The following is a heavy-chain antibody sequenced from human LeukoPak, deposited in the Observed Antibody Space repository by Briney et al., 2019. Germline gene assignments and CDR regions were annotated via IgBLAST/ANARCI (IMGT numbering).Heavy chain of an antibody. CDR1: GFTFNNYA. CDR2: ISGSGTHT. V-gene: IGHV3-23*01. D-gene: IGHD5-18*01. J-gene: IGHJ3*02. Sequence: PGGSLRLSCAASGFTFNNYAMSWVRQAPGQGLEWLSTISGSGTHTYYADSVQGRITVSRDNSQNTQTLQMNSLRAEDTGVYYCVKDGRYTFGLDAFEIWGQGTMVTVSS. CDR3: VKDGRYTFGLDAFEI.